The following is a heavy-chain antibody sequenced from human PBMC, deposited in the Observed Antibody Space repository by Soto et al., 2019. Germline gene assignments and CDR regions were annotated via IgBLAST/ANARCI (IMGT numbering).Heavy chain of an antibody. J-gene: IGHJ4*02. D-gene: IGHD3-22*01. CDR2: ISPYNGNT. V-gene: IGHV1-18*04. CDR3: ARDQYYFDSSGYYDF. Sequence: QIQLVQSGAEVKKPGASVRVSCETSGYTFVSYGISWVRQAPGQGLEWMGWISPYNGNTNYAEKFKDRVTLTTDTSTDTAFLDLRGLTSDDTAVYFCARDQYYFDSSGYYDFWGQGTLVTVSS. CDR1: GYTFVSYG.